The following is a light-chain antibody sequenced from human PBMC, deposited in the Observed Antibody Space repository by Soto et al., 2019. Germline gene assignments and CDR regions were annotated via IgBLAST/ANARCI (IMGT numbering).Light chain of an antibody. CDR3: QQYGSSPIT. CDR2: GAS. J-gene: IGKJ3*01. Sequence: EIVLTQSPGTLSLSPGERATLSCRASQSVSSSYLAWYQQKPGQAPRLLIYGASSRATGIPDRFSGSGSGTDLTLTISRLEPEDFAVYYCQQYGSSPITFGPGTKVHIK. CDR1: QSVSSSY. V-gene: IGKV3-20*01.